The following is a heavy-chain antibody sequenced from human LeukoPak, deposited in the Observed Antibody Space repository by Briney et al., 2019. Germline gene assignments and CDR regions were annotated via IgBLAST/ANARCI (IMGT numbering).Heavy chain of an antibody. CDR1: GFTFDDYA. J-gene: IGHJ5*02. Sequence: GGSLRLSCAASGFTFDDYAMHWVRQAPGKGLEWVSGISWNSGSIGYADSVKGRFTISRDNAKNSLYLQMNSLRAEDTALYYCARGNYDFWSGYYKEANWFDPWGQGTLVTVSS. D-gene: IGHD3-3*01. CDR2: ISWNSGSI. CDR3: ARGNYDFWSGYYKEANWFDP. V-gene: IGHV3-9*01.